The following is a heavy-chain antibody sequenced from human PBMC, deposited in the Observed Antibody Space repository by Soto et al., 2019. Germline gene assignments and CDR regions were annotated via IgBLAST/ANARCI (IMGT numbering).Heavy chain of an antibody. D-gene: IGHD1-26*01. CDR2: IDPSDSWT. CDR1: GYSFSHYW. CDR3: ASLGGVRPVNGCGH. V-gene: IGHV5-10-1*01. Sequence: GESLKISCKGSGYSFSHYWISWVRQIPWKGLEWMGRIDPSDSWTHYSPSFQGHVTISADKSISTVYLQWSSLKASDTAMYYCASLGGVRPVNGCGHWGQGTMVIVSA. J-gene: IGHJ5*02.